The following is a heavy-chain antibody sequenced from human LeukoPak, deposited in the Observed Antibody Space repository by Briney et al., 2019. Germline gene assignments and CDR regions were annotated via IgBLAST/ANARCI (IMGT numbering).Heavy chain of an antibody. D-gene: IGHD3-3*01. CDR1: GGSISSGGYY. CDR2: IYHSGST. Sequence: PSETLSLTCTVSGGSISSGGYYWSWIRQPPGKGLEWIGYIYHSGSTYYNPSLKSRVTISVDRSKNQFSLKLSSVTAADTAVYYCARAGGYYDFWSGYFWSAFDIWGQGTMVTVSS. CDR3: ARAGGYYDFWSGYFWSAFDI. V-gene: IGHV4-30-2*01. J-gene: IGHJ3*02.